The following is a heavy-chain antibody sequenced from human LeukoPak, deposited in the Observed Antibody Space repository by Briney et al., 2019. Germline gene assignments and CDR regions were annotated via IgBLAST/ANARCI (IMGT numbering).Heavy chain of an antibody. CDR2: INHSGST. CDR3: AESSTGTGYFDY. J-gene: IGHJ4*02. CDR1: GGSFSGYY. D-gene: IGHD1-1*01. Sequence: PSETLSLTCAVYGGSFSGYYWSWIRQPPGKGLEWIGEINHSGSTNYNPSLKSRVTMSVDTSKNQFSLKLSSVTAADTAVYYCAESSTGTGYFDYWGQGTLVTVSS. V-gene: IGHV4-34*01.